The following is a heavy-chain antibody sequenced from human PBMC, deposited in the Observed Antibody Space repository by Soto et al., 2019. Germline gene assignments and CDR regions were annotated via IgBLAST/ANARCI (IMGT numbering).Heavy chain of an antibody. V-gene: IGHV1-2*02. CDR3: ASDGSSGYEYGMDV. Sequence: ASVKVSCKASGYTFTGYYMHWVRQAPGQGLEWMGWINPNSGGTNYAQKFQGRVTMTRDTSISTAYMELSGLRSDDTAVYYCASDGSSGYEYGMDVWGQGTTVTVSS. J-gene: IGHJ6*02. CDR2: INPNSGGT. CDR1: GYTFTGYY. D-gene: IGHD3-22*01.